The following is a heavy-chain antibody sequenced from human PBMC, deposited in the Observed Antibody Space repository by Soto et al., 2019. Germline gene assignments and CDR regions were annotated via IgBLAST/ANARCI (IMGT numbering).Heavy chain of an antibody. CDR1: GGSISSYY. CDR2: IYSSGNT. CDR3: AREPVAAAGLYYYYGMDV. J-gene: IGHJ6*02. Sequence: SETLSLTCTVSGGSISSYYWNWIRQPPGRGLEWICYIYSSGNTNYNPSLKSRVTISVDTSKNQFSLKLRSVTAADTAVYYCAREPVAAAGLYYYYGMDVWGQGTTVTVSS. D-gene: IGHD6-13*01. V-gene: IGHV4-59*01.